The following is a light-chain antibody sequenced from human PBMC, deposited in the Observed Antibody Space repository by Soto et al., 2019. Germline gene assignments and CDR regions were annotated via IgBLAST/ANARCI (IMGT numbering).Light chain of an antibody. CDR2: EVS. Sequence: QSALTQPASLSGSPGQSITISCTGTSSDVGAYIYVSWYQQHPGKAPKLMIYEVSNRPSGVSNRFSGSKSGNTASLTISGLQAEDEADYYCSSYSSSSFYVFGTGTKLTVL. J-gene: IGLJ1*01. CDR3: SSYSSSSFYV. V-gene: IGLV2-14*01. CDR1: SSDVGAYIY.